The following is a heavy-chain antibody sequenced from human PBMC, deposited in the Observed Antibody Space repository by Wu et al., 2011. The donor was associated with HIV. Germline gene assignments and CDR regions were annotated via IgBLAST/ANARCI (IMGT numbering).Heavy chain of an antibody. CDR1: GYSFTGYY. Sequence: QLVRVVGVEVKKPGASVKVSCKASGYSFTGYYINWVRQAPGQGLEWMGWINPNNGVTNFAQKFRGRVTMTRDTSISTAYMELSGLRSDDTAIYYCARDNRRNEYSRSSGSDHWGQGTLVTVSS. J-gene: IGHJ4*02. V-gene: IGHV1-2*02. CDR2: INPNNGVT. D-gene: IGHD6-6*01. CDR3: ARDNRRNEYSRSSGSDH.